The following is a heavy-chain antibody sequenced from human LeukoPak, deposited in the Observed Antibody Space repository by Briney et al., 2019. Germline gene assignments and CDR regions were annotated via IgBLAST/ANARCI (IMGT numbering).Heavy chain of an antibody. CDR1: GGTFSSYA. CDR2: IIPIFGTA. CDR3: ARDSSGYSYGPIDDH. V-gene: IGHV1-69*05. J-gene: IGHJ4*02. Sequence: SVKVSCKASGGTFSSYAISWVRQAPGQGLEWMGRIIPIFGTANYAQKFQGRVTITTDESTSTAYMELSSLRSEDTAVYYCARDSSGYSYGPIDDHWGQGTLVTVSS. D-gene: IGHD5-18*01.